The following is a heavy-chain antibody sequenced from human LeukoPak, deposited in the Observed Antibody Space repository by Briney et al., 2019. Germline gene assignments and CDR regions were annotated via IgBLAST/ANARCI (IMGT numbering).Heavy chain of an antibody. CDR3: ATSSHSGSYRAH. V-gene: IGHV4-59*08. Sequence: AETLSLTCSVSGDSVTSSYLSWIRQPPGKGLEWIGYISYTADSNYNPSLKSRVTISTDTSKNQFSLKLSSVTATDTAVYYCATSSHSGSYRAHWGQGTLVTVSP. CDR1: GDSVTSSY. CDR2: ISYTADS. D-gene: IGHD3-10*01. J-gene: IGHJ4*02.